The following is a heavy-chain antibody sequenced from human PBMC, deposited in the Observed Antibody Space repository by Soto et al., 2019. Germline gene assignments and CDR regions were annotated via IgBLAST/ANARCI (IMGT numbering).Heavy chain of an antibody. CDR1: GFTFSDYA. CDR2: VSNVGRNT. J-gene: IGHJ4*02. D-gene: IGHD6-19*01. CDR3: AKGGRQWLVTSDFNY. Sequence: VQLVESGGGVVQPGRSLRLPCAASGFTFSDYAMHWVRQAPGKGLGWVAVVSNVGRNTHYADSVKGRFTISRDSSKNTVSLEMTSLRAEDTAVYYCAKGGRQWLVTSDFNYWGQGALVTVSS. V-gene: IGHV3-30*18.